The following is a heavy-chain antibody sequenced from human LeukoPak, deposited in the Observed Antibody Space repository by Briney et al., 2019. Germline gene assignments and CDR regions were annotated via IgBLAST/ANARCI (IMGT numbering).Heavy chain of an antibody. CDR2: IWYDGSNK. D-gene: IGHD4-17*01. V-gene: IGHV3-33*01. CDR3: ARDQTEGYGDYFYFFDS. J-gene: IGHJ4*02. Sequence: GGSLRLSCAASGFTFRSYGMHWVRQAPGKGREGVADIWYDGSNKDYADSVKGRFTISRDNSKNTLYLQLNSMRAEDTAVYYCARDQTEGYGDYFYFFDSWGQGTLVTVSS. CDR1: GFTFRSYG.